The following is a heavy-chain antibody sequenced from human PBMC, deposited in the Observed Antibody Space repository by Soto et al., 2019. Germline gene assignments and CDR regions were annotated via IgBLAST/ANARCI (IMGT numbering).Heavy chain of an antibody. CDR3: ARGRVHPGYYDFWSGYYTGIYFDY. CDR2: MNPNSGNT. Sequence: QVQLVQSGAEVKKPGASVKVSCKASGYTFTSYDINWVRQATGQGLEWMGWMNPNSGNTGYAQKFQGRVTMTRNTSISTAYMALSSLRSEDTGVYYCARGRVHPGYYDFWSGYYTGIYFDYWGQGTLVIVSS. J-gene: IGHJ4*02. V-gene: IGHV1-8*01. CDR1: GYTFTSYD. D-gene: IGHD3-3*01.